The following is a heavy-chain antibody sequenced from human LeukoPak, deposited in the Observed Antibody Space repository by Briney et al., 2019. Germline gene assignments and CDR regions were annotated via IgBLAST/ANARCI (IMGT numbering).Heavy chain of an antibody. V-gene: IGHV3-21*01. D-gene: IGHD5-24*01. CDR2: ISSSSSYI. CDR1: GFTFSSYS. Sequence: KPGGSLRLSCAASGFTFSSYSMNWVRQTPGKGLEWVSSISSSSSYIYYADSVKGRFTISRDNAKNSLYLQMNSLRAEDTAVYYCARHSAGYTTFFDYWGQGTLVTVSS. J-gene: IGHJ4*02. CDR3: ARHSAGYTTFFDY.